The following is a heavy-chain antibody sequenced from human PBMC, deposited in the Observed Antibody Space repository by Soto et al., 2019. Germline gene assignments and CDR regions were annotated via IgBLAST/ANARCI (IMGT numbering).Heavy chain of an antibody. V-gene: IGHV3-23*01. CDR1: GFTFSTSA. CDR2: ISGSGAGT. Sequence: GGSLSLSCTASGFTFSTSAMSWVRQAPGRGLECVSGISGSGAGTYYADSVKGRFTVSRDNSKNTLYLQMSGLRAEDAAVYYCAKGPTVFGAVISFDYYYGMYVWGQGTPVTVSS. J-gene: IGHJ6*02. D-gene: IGHD3-3*01. CDR3: AKGPTVFGAVISFDYYYGMYV.